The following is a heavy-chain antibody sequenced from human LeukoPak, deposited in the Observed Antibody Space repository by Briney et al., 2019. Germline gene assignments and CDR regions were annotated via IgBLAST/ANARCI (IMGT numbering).Heavy chain of an antibody. J-gene: IGHJ4*02. V-gene: IGHV3-7*01. CDR3: GRELFAVAASFDY. CDR2: IKQDGSEK. CDR1: GFTFSSYW. Sequence: PGGSLRLSCAASGFTFSSYWMRWVRQAPGKGLEWVANIKQDGSEKYYVDSMKGRFTISRDNAKNSLYLQMNSLRAEDTAVYYCGRELFAVAASFDYWGQGTLVTVSS. D-gene: IGHD6-19*01.